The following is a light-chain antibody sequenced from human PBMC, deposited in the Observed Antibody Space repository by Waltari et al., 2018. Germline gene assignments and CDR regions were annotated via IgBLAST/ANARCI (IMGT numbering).Light chain of an antibody. CDR1: QSITNW. J-gene: IGKJ1*01. V-gene: IGKV1-5*03. Sequence: DIQMTQSPSTLSASVGDRVTITCRASQSITNWLAWYQQKPGKAPKLLIYKASNLESGVPSRFSGSGSGTEFTITISSLQPDDFATYYCQQYDNYWTFGQGTKVEIK. CDR3: QQYDNYWT. CDR2: KAS.